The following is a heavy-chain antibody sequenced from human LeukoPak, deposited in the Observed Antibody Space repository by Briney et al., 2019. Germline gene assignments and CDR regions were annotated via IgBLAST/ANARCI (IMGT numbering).Heavy chain of an antibody. CDR1: GFTFSSYA. Sequence: GGSLRLSCAASGFTFSSYAMSWVRQAPGKGLEWISAISGSGGSTYYADSVKGRFTISRDNSKNTLYLQTNSLRAEDTAVYYCTRGSGRNWFDPWGQGTLVTVSS. CDR3: TRGSGRNWFDP. J-gene: IGHJ5*02. CDR2: ISGSGGST. V-gene: IGHV3-23*01. D-gene: IGHD3-10*01.